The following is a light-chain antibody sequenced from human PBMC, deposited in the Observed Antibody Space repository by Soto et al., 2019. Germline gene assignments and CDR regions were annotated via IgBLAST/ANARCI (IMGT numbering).Light chain of an antibody. Sequence: QSVLTQPASVSGSPGQSITFSCTGTSSDVGSSNLVSWYQQHPGKAPKLLIYEVSKRPSGVSNRFSGSKSGNTASLTISGLQAEDEADYYCCSYAGSSTHVFGTGTRSP. CDR3: CSYAGSSTHV. CDR1: SSDVGSSNL. CDR2: EVS. J-gene: IGLJ1*01. V-gene: IGLV2-23*02.